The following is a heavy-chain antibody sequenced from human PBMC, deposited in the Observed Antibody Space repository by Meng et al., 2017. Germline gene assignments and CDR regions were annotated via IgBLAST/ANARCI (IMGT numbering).Heavy chain of an antibody. Sequence: LTGAASGFTFSSYSMNWVRQAPGKGLEWVSSISSSSSYIYYADSVKGRFTISRDNAKNSLYLQMNSLRAEDTAVYYCARGPHMVRGVIGLPNDDYWGQGTLVTVSS. D-gene: IGHD3-10*01. CDR1: GFTFSSYS. V-gene: IGHV3-21*01. CDR2: ISSSSSYI. CDR3: ARGPHMVRGVIGLPNDDY. J-gene: IGHJ4*02.